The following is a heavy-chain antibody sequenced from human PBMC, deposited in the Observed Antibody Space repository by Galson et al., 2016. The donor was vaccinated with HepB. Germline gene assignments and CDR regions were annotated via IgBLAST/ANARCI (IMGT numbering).Heavy chain of an antibody. CDR2: ISTYNGNT. CDR1: GYSFTSYG. V-gene: IGHV1-18*01. CDR3: ARGGTQYSGSYSEFDY. D-gene: IGHD1-26*01. J-gene: IGHJ4*02. Sequence: SVKVSCKASGYSFTSYGISWVRQAPGQGLEWMGWISTYNGNTNYAQKVQGRVTMTTETSTNTAYRDVRSLRSDDTAVYYCARGGTQYSGSYSEFDYWGQGTLVTVSS.